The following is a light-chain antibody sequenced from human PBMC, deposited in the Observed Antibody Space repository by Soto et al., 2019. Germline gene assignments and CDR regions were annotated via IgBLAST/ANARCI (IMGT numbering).Light chain of an antibody. J-gene: IGLJ3*02. V-gene: IGLV6-57*04. Sequence: NFMLTQPHSVSESPGKTVTISCTRSSGSIASNYVQWYQQRPGSAPTTVIYEDNQRPSGVPDRFSGSIDSSSNSASLTISGLKTEDEADYYCQSYDIGNSWVFGGGTKLTVL. CDR3: QSYDIGNSWV. CDR2: EDN. CDR1: SGSIASNY.